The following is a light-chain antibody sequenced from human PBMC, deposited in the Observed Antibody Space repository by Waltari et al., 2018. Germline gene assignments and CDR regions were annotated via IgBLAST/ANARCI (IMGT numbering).Light chain of an antibody. CDR1: SSDVGRFTY. J-gene: IGLJ1*01. CDR3: FSYTSSTTYV. V-gene: IGLV2-14*03. Sequence: QSALTQPASVSGSPGQSITISCTVTSSDVGRFTYVSWYQHHPGKVPKLMIYDVSNRPSGVSNRFSGSKSGNTASLTISGLQAEDEAYYYCFSYTSSTTYVFGTGTKVTVL. CDR2: DVS.